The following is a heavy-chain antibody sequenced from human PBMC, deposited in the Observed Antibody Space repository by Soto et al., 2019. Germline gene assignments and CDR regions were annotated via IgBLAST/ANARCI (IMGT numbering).Heavy chain of an antibody. Sequence: QVQLQESGPGLVKPSQTLSLTCTVSGDSISRGGYYWNWLRQHPRQGREWIGYIYPSGSTFYNTYLGRRLPISVDTSKNRVSLEWSNVTAADTAVYYCGRDGAGADGTGWFDPWGQGSLVTVSS. D-gene: IGHD6-13*01. CDR3: GRDGAGADGTGWFDP. V-gene: IGHV4-31*03. J-gene: IGHJ5*02. CDR1: GDSISRGGYY. CDR2: IYPSGST.